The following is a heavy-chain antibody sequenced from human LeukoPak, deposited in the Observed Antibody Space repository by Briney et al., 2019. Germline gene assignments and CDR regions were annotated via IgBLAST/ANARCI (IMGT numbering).Heavy chain of an antibody. Sequence: GGSLRLSCAASGFTFSSYAMHWVRQAPGKGLEWVAVISYDRNNKYYADSVKGRFTISRDNSKNTLYLQMNSLRPEDTAVYYCARSRRRELLGTYFDYWGQGTLVTVSS. CDR3: ARSRRRELLGTYFDY. V-gene: IGHV3-30*04. CDR1: GFTFSSYA. J-gene: IGHJ4*02. CDR2: ISYDRNNK. D-gene: IGHD1-26*01.